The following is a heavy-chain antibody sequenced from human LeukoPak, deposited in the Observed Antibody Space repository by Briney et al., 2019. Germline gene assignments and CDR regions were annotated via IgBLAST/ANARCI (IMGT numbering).Heavy chain of an antibody. V-gene: IGHV3-20*04. CDR3: ARDRRIAAADTFDY. D-gene: IGHD6-13*01. CDR2: INWNGGST. J-gene: IGHJ4*02. Sequence: GGSLRLSCAASGFTFDDYGMSWVRQAPGKGLEWVSGINWNGGSTGYADSVKGRFTISRDNAKNSLYLQMNSLRAEDTALYYCARDRRIAAADTFDYWGQGTLVTVSS. CDR1: GFTFDDYG.